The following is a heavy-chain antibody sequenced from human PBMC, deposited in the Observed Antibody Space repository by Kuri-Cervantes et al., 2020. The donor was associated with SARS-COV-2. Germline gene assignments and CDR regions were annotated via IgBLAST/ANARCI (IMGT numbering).Heavy chain of an antibody. D-gene: IGHD1-1*01. Sequence: SETLSLTCTVSGGSISRNYWSWIRQPPGKGLEWIGYIYYSGSTNFNPSLKSRVTISVDTSKNQFSLRLSSVTAADTAVYCCARDSGTGDAFDIWGQGPMVPVSS. J-gene: IGHJ3*02. CDR2: IYYSGST. V-gene: IGHV4-59*12. CDR3: ARDSGTGDAFDI. CDR1: GGSISRNY.